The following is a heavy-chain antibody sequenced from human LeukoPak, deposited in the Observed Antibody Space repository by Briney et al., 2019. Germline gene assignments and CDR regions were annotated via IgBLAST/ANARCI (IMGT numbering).Heavy chain of an antibody. V-gene: IGHV4-59*01. CDR1: DDSISDYY. CDR2: IHNSGTS. CDR3: TSGAGWLIDY. Sequence: SETLSLTCTVSDDSISDYYRGWIRQPPGRGLEWIGYIHNSGTSTYNLSLKSRVTISADTSKNQFSLKLNSMTTAATAVYYCTSGAGWLIDYWGQGILVTVSS. D-gene: IGHD3-16*01. J-gene: IGHJ4*02.